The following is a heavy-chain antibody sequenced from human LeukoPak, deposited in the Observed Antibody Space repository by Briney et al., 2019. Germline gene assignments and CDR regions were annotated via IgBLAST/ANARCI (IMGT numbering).Heavy chain of an antibody. CDR3: AQGAATIISRPKKNAFDI. CDR1: GGSINSGSYY. J-gene: IGHJ3*02. V-gene: IGHV4-61*01. Sequence: SQTLSLTCTVSGGSINSGSYYWSWIRQPPGKGLEWIGYIYYTGSTNYNPSLKSRVTISVDTSKNQFSLKLSSVTAADTAVYYCAQGAATIISRPKKNAFDIWGQGTMVTVSS. CDR2: IYYTGST. D-gene: IGHD5-24*01.